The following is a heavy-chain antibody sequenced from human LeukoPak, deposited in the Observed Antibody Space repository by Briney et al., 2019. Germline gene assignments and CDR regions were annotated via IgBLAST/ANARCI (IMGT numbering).Heavy chain of an antibody. D-gene: IGHD4-17*01. CDR2: IYTSGST. J-gene: IGHJ4*02. CDR3: ANSIDFDYGDYYFDY. CDR1: GGSISSGSYY. V-gene: IGHV4-61*02. Sequence: SETLSLTCTVSGGSISSGSYYWSWIRQPAGKGLEWIGRIYTSGSTNYNPSLKSRVTISLDTSKNQFSLKPSSVTAADTAVYYCANSIDFDYGDYYFDYWGQGALVTISS.